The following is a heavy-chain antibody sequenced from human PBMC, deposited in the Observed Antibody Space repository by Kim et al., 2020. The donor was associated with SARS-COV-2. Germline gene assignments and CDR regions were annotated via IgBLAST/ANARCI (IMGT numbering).Heavy chain of an antibody. Sequence: GGSLRLSCAASGFTFSSYAMSWVRQAPGKGLEWVSAISGSGGSTYYADSVKGRFTISRDNSKNTLYLQMNSLRAEDTAVYYCAKDAEYSYGYGPTTLDYWGQGTLVTVSS. CDR3: AKDAEYSYGYGPTTLDY. V-gene: IGHV3-23*01. CDR2: ISGSGGST. CDR1: GFTFSSYA. D-gene: IGHD5-18*01. J-gene: IGHJ4*02.